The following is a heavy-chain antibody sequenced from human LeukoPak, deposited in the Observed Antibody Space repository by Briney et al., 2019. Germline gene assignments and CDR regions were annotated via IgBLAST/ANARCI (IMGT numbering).Heavy chain of an antibody. CDR2: IRYDGSVR. V-gene: IGHV3-30*02. CDR1: GFSFSNYG. CDR3: ATPLSASSTDY. Sequence: GGSLRLSCVASGFSFSNYGMNWVRQAPGKGLEWVADIRYDGSVRHYVDSVKGRFTISRDNSKNTLYLEMGSLTTEDTAVYCCATPLSASSTDYWGQGTLVTVSS. J-gene: IGHJ4*02. D-gene: IGHD6-6*01.